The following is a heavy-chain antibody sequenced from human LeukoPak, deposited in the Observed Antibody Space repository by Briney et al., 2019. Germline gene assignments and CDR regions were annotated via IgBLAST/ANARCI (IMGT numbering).Heavy chain of an antibody. CDR1: GYNFANFW. Sequence: GESLKISCYDSGYNFANFWIGWVRQMPGKGLEWMGIIHPTDSQTLYSPSFQGQVTISVDRSINTAYLQWSSLKASDTAMYYCARRAYSGSGSSDYWGQGTRVTVSS. CDR2: IHPTDSQT. D-gene: IGHD3-10*01. V-gene: IGHV5-51*01. J-gene: IGHJ4*02. CDR3: ARRAYSGSGSSDY.